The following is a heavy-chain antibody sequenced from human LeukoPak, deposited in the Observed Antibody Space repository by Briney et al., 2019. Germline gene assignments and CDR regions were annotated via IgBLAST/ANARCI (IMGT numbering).Heavy chain of an antibody. CDR1: AYSFTKYW. V-gene: IGHV5-51*01. CDR2: IYPGDSDP. J-gene: IGHJ4*02. D-gene: IGHD3-10*01. CDR3: ARQDGAAGYYFDY. Sequence: GESLKISCKASAYSFTKYWIGRVRQLPGKGPEWMGIIYPGDSDPAYSPSFRGQVNISADKSINTAYRQWSSLKTSDTAIYYCARQDGAAGYYFDYWGQGSLVTVSS.